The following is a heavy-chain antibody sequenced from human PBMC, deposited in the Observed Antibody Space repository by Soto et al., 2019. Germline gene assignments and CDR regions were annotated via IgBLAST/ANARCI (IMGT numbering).Heavy chain of an antibody. CDR3: ARDWGRDSGYGRYFDY. V-gene: IGHV3-30-3*01. CDR2: ISYDGSNK. CDR1: GFTFSSYA. J-gene: IGHJ4*02. D-gene: IGHD5-12*01. Sequence: QVQLVESGGGVVQPGRSLRLSCAASGFTFSSYAMHWVRQAPGKGLEWVAVISYDGSNKYYADSVKGRFTISRDNSKNTLYLQMNSLRAEDTAVYYCARDWGRDSGYGRYFDYWGQGTLVTVSS.